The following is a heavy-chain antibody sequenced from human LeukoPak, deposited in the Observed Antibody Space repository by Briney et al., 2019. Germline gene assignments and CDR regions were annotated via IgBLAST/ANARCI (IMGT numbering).Heavy chain of an antibody. CDR2: ISADNGNT. CDR1: GYTFTSYS. Sequence: ASVTVSCKASGYTFTSYSISWVRQAPGQGLEWMGWISADNGNTKYTQKPQGRVTVTTDTSTSTAYMELRSLRSDDTAVYYCATDVDCSTTSCYALGYYGLEVWGQGTTVTVSS. D-gene: IGHD2-2*01. V-gene: IGHV1-18*01. CDR3: ATDVDCSTTSCYALGYYGLEV. J-gene: IGHJ6*02.